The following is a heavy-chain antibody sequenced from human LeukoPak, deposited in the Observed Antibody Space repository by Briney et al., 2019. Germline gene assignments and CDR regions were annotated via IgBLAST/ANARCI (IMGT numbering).Heavy chain of an antibody. CDR2: INWNGGST. D-gene: IGHD1-26*01. CDR3: AKDSGGGACAFDH. J-gene: IGHJ4*02. CDR1: GFTFDDYG. Sequence: PGGSLSLSCAASGFTFDDYGMSWVRQAPGKGLEWVSGINWNGGSTGYADSVKGRFTISRDNSKNTLYLQMNSLRDEDTAVYYCAKDSGGGACAFDHWGEGTLVTVSS. V-gene: IGHV3-20*04.